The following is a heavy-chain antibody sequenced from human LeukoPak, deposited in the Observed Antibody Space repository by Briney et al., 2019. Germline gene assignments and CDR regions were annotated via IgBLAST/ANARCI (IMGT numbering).Heavy chain of an antibody. J-gene: IGHJ4*02. Sequence: GGSLRLSCAASGFTFSSYSMNWVRQAPGKGLEWVSSISSSSSYIYYADSVKGRFTISRDNAKNSLYLQMNSLRTDDTAVYYCGRDSTSGYYWTLWGQGTLVTVSS. CDR3: GRDSTSGYYWTL. V-gene: IGHV3-21*04. CDR1: GFTFSSYS. CDR2: ISSSSSYI. D-gene: IGHD3-22*01.